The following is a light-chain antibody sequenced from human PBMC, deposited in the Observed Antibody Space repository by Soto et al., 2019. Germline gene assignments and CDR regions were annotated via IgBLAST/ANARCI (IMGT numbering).Light chain of an antibody. CDR3: SSYTSSSTLSTYV. CDR2: DVS. CDR1: SSDVGGYNY. J-gene: IGLJ1*01. V-gene: IGLV2-14*03. Sequence: QSFLTQPASVSVSPGQSITISCTGTSSDVGGYNYVSWYQHHPGKAPKLMIYDVSNRPSGVSNRFSGSKSGNTASLIISGLQAEDEADYYCSSYTSSSTLSTYVFGTGTKVTVL.